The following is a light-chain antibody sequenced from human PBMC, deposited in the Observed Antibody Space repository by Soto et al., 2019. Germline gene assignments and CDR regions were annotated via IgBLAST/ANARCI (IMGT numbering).Light chain of an antibody. Sequence: SSELTQPLSVSVALGQTARITFGGTNIGSKNVHWYQQKPGQAPVLVIYRDSNRPSGIPERFSGSNSGNTATLTISRAQAGDEADFFCQVWDSSYVFGTGTKVTVL. J-gene: IGLJ1*01. V-gene: IGLV3-9*01. CDR3: QVWDSSYV. CDR2: RDS. CDR1: NIGSKN.